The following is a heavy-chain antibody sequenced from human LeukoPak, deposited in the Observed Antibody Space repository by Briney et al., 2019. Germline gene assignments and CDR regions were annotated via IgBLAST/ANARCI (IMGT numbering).Heavy chain of an antibody. CDR3: VRGNSYGFFAYAY. Sequence: SETLSLTCAVYGGSFSGYYWSWIRQPPGKGLEWIGEINHSGSTNYNPSLKSRVTISVDTSKNQFSLKLSSVTAADTAVYYCVRGNSYGFFAYAYWGQGTLVTVSS. CDR1: GGSFSGYY. V-gene: IGHV4-34*01. CDR2: INHSGST. J-gene: IGHJ4*02. D-gene: IGHD5-18*01.